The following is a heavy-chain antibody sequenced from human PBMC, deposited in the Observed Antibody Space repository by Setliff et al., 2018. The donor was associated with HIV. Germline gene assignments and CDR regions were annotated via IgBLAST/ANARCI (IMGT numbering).Heavy chain of an antibody. V-gene: IGHV1-46*01. Sequence: VKVSCKASGYTFTTYYVHWVRQAPGQGLEWMGILNPSGDSTAYAQQFQGRVTMTRDTSTSTVYMELSSLRSEDTAVYYCARGGYHGFGSYGDYWGQGTLVTVSS. D-gene: IGHD3-10*01. CDR3: ARGGYHGFGSYGDY. J-gene: IGHJ4*02. CDR1: GYTFTTYY. CDR2: LNPSGDST.